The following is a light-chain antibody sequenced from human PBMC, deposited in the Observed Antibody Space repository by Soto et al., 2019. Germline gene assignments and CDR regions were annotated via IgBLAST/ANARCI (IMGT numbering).Light chain of an antibody. V-gene: IGLV2-23*01. CDR3: CSYAGSSLYV. CDR2: EGT. Sequence: QSALTQPASVSGSPGQSITISCTGTSSDVGNYNLVSWYQHHPGKAPKLMIYEGTKRPSGVSNPFSGSRPGNTASLPISGLQAEDEADYYCCSYAGSSLYVFGTRTKLTVL. J-gene: IGLJ1*01. CDR1: SSDVGNYNL.